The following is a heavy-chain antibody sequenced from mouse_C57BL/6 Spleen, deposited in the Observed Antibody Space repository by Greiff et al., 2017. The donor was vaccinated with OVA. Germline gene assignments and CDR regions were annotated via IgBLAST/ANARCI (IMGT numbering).Heavy chain of an antibody. V-gene: IGHV14-1*01. Sequence: EVQLQQSGAELVRPGASVKLSCTASGFNIKDYYMHWVKQRPEQGLEWIGRIDPEDGDTEYAPKFQGKATMTADTSSNTAYLQLSSLTSEDTAVYYCTRQGYDYAMDYWGQGTSVTVSS. CDR1: GFNIKDYY. CDR3: TRQGYDYAMDY. J-gene: IGHJ4*01. D-gene: IGHD2-4*01. CDR2: IDPEDGDT.